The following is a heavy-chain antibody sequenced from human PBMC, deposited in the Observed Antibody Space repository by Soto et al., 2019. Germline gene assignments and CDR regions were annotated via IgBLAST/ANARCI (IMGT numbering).Heavy chain of an antibody. Sequence: QVQLVESGGGVVQPGRSLRLSCAASGFTFSSYGMHWVRQAPGKGLEWVAVISYDGSNKYYADSVKGRFTISRDNSKNTLDLQMNSLRAEDTAVYYGAGGYLPGGAFDIWGQGTMVTVSS. D-gene: IGHD3-16*01. CDR2: ISYDGSNK. V-gene: IGHV3-33*01. CDR3: AGGYLPGGAFDI. J-gene: IGHJ3*02. CDR1: GFTFSSYG.